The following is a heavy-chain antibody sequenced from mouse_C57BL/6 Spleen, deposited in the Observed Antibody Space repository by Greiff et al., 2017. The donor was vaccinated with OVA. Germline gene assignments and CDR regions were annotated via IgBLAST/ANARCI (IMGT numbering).Heavy chain of an antibody. CDR2: IYPGSGNT. V-gene: IGHV1-76*01. Sequence: VQLQQSGAELVRPGASVKLSCKASGYTFTDYYINWVKQRPGQGLEWIARIYPGSGNTYYNEKFKGKATLTAEKSSSTASMQLSSLTSEDSAVYFCSRRDYGSSYAMDYWGQGTSVTVSS. J-gene: IGHJ4*01. CDR1: GYTFTDYY. D-gene: IGHD1-1*01. CDR3: SRRDYGSSYAMDY.